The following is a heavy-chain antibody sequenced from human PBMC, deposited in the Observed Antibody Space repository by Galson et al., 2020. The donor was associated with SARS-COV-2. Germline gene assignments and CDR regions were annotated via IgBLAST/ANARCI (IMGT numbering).Heavy chain of an antibody. D-gene: IGHD4-17*01. CDR3: ARHTVTTAFPFSGHDAFDI. Sequence: GGSLRLSCAASGFTVSSNYMSWVRQAPGKGLEWVSVIYSGGSTYYADSVKGRFTISRDNSKNTLYLQMNSLRAEDTAVYYCARHTVTTAFPFSGHDAFDIWGQGTMVTVSS. CDR2: IYSGGST. V-gene: IGHV3-53*01. CDR1: GFTVSSNY. J-gene: IGHJ3*02.